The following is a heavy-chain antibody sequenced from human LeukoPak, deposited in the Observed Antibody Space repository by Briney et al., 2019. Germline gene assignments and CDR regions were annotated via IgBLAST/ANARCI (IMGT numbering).Heavy chain of an antibody. CDR2: IYYSGST. D-gene: IGHD4-17*01. CDR3: ARENGDNHFDY. Sequence: PSETLSLTCTVSGGSISSYYWSWIRQPPGKGLEWIGYIYYSGSTNYNPSLKSRVTISVDTSKNQFSLKLSSVTAADTAVYYCARENGDNHFDYWGQGTLVTVSS. V-gene: IGHV4-59*01. J-gene: IGHJ4*02. CDR1: GGSISSYY.